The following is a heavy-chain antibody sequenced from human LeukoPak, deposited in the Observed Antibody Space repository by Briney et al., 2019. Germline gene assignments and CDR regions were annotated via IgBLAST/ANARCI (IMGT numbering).Heavy chain of an antibody. D-gene: IGHD2-2*02. V-gene: IGHV1-2*06. CDR1: GYTFTGYY. J-gene: IGHJ3*02. Sequence: ASVKVSCKASGYTFTGYYMHWVRQAPGQGLEWMGRINPNSGGTNYAQKFQGRVTMTRDTSISTAYMELSRLRSDDTAVYYCAMAEGYCSSTSCSTADAFDIWGQGTMVTVSS. CDR3: AMAEGYCSSTSCSTADAFDI. CDR2: INPNSGGT.